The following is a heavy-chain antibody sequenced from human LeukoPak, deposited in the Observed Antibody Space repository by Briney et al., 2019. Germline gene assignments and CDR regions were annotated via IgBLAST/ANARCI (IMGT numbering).Heavy chain of an antibody. J-gene: IGHJ4*02. CDR3: ARQGEGQWLVYDH. V-gene: IGHV5-51*01. CDR1: GYSFTNYW. CDR2: IYPGDSDI. D-gene: IGHD6-19*01. Sequence: GESLKISCKGSGYSFTNYWIGWVRQMPGKGLEWMGIIYPGDSDIRYSPSLQGQVTISADKSISTAYLQWSSLKASDTAIYYCARQGEGQWLVYDHWGQGTLVTVSS.